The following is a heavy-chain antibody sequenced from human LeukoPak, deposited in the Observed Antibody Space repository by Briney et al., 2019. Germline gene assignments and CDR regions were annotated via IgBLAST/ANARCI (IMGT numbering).Heavy chain of an antibody. CDR3: ARGYYYGSGKDGMDV. J-gene: IGHJ6*02. D-gene: IGHD3-10*01. V-gene: IGHV1-2*02. Sequence: ASVKVSCKASGYTFTGYYMHWVRQAPGQGLEWMGWINPNSGGTNYAQKFQGRVTMTRDTSTSTVYMELSSLRSEDTAVYYCARGYYYGSGKDGMDVWGQGTTVTVSS. CDR1: GYTFTGYY. CDR2: INPNSGGT.